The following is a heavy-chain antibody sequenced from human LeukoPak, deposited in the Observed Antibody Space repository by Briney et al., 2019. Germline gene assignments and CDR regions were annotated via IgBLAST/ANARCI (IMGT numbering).Heavy chain of an antibody. Sequence: SVKVSCKASGSTSTSSTMQWVRQARGQRLEWIGWIGVGSGNTDYVEKFQERVTITRDMSTSTAYMELSSLRSEDTAVYYCAAEGTYYYDGSAAKNWFDPWGQGTLVTVSS. V-gene: IGHV1-58*02. CDR2: IGVGSGNT. CDR3: AAEGTYYYDGSAAKNWFDP. D-gene: IGHD3-22*01. CDR1: GSTSTSST. J-gene: IGHJ5*02.